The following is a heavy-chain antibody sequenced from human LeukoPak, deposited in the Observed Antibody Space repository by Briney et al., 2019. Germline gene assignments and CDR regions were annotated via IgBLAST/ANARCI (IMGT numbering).Heavy chain of an antibody. D-gene: IGHD6-19*01. CDR1: GFTISSYA. Sequence: PGGSLRLSCSASGFTISSYAMHWVRQAPGKGLEYVSAISSNGGSTYYADSVKGRFTISRDNSKNTLYLQMSSLRAEDTAVYYCGRSSGWSFDDAFDIWGQGTMVTVSS. CDR2: ISSNGGST. V-gene: IGHV3-64D*06. CDR3: GRSSGWSFDDAFDI. J-gene: IGHJ3*02.